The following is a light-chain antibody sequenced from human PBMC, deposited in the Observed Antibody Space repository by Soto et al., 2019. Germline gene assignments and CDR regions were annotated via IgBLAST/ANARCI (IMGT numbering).Light chain of an antibody. CDR3: AAWDDNLSTYV. J-gene: IGLJ1*01. CDR2: SNN. CDR1: SSSIGTNF. Sequence: SSSIGTNFVYWYQQLPGTAPKVLIHSNNQRPSGVPDRFSGSKSGTSASLAISGLRSEDEADYYCAAWDDNLSTYVFGSGTKVTVL. V-gene: IGLV1-47*02.